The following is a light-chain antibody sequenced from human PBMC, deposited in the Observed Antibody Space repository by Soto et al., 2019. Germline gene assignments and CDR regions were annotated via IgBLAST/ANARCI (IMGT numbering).Light chain of an antibody. Sequence: QPVLTQPPSASGTPGQTVTISCSGSSSNIGSAYIYWYQHLPGTAPKLLIYRNNQRPSGVPDRFSASKSGTSASLAISGLRSEDDADYYCAAWDDSLVVFGGGTKLIVL. J-gene: IGLJ2*01. V-gene: IGLV1-47*01. CDR2: RNN. CDR3: AAWDDSLVV. CDR1: SSNIGSAY.